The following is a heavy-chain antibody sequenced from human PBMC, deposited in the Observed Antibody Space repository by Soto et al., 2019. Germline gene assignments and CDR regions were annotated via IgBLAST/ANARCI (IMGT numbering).Heavy chain of an antibody. CDR3: ARTGSSGYRVYFDY. V-gene: IGHV4-31*03. Sequence: PSETLSLTCTVSGGSISSGGYYWSLIRQHPGKGLEWIGYIYYSGSTYYNPSLKSRVTISVDTSKNQFSLKLSSVTAADTAVYYCARTGSSGYRVYFDYWGQGTLVTVSS. CDR1: GGSISSGGYY. D-gene: IGHD3-22*01. CDR2: IYYSGST. J-gene: IGHJ4*02.